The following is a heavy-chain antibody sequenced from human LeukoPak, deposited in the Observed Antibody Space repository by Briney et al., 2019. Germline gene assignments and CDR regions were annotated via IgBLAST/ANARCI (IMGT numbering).Heavy chain of an antibody. J-gene: IGHJ4*02. Sequence: GSLRLSCAASGFTFSSYSMNWIRQPPGKGLEWIGEINHSGSTNYNPSLKSRVTISVDTSKNQFSLKLSSVTAADTAVYYCASLSDSSGYYRDFDYWGQGTLVTVSS. CDR2: INHSGST. CDR3: ASLSDSSGYYRDFDY. D-gene: IGHD3-22*01. CDR1: GFTFSSYS. V-gene: IGHV4-34*01.